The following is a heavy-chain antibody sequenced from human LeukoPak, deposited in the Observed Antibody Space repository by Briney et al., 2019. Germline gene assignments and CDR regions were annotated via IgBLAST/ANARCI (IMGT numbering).Heavy chain of an antibody. Sequence: SETLSLTCAVYRGCFLGYYWSWVRQPPGKGLEWIGEITHSGSTNYNPSLKSRVTISVDTSKHQSSLMLSSVTGADTTVYYCDCMIVDNWFYPWGQGTLVTVSS. CDR2: ITHSGST. V-gene: IGHV4-34*01. J-gene: IGHJ5*02. CDR1: RGCFLGYY. D-gene: IGHD3-22*01. CDR3: DCMIVDNWFYP.